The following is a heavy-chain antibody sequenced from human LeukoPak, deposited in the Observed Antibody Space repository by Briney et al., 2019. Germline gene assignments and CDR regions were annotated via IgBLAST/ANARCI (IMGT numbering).Heavy chain of an antibody. CDR2: ISSSSSYI. CDR1: GFSFSSYS. Sequence: PGGSLRLSCAASGFSFSSYSMNWVRQAPGKGLEWVSSISSSSSYIYYADSVKGRFTISRGKAKNSLYLQMNGLRAEDTAVYYCARDGLSGYSYGFCDYWGQGTLVTVSS. J-gene: IGHJ4*02. CDR3: ARDGLSGYSYGFCDY. D-gene: IGHD5-18*01. V-gene: IGHV3-21*01.